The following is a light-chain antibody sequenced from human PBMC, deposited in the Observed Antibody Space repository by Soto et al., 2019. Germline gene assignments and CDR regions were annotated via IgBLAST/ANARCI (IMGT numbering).Light chain of an antibody. CDR2: GTS. CDR1: QSVSSN. J-gene: IGKJ1*01. CDR3: QQYNKWPLWT. V-gene: IGKV3-15*01. Sequence: EIVMTQSPATLSVSPGERATLSCRASQSVSSNLVWYQQKPGQAPRRLINGTSTRATGIPARFSGSGSGTEFTLTISSLLSEDIAVYHCQQYNKWPLWTFGQGTKVEIK.